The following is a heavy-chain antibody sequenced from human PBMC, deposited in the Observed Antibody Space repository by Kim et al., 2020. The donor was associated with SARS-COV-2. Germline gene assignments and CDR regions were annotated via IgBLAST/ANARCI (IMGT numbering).Heavy chain of an antibody. J-gene: IGHJ4*02. CDR3: ARDKYGTVTPFDS. Sequence: YSAASCKDRFTIPEDNARNFLDLQMNSRGAEDTAVYYCARDKYGTVTPFDSWGQGTLVTVSS. D-gene: IGHD1-7*01. V-gene: IGHV3-11*04.